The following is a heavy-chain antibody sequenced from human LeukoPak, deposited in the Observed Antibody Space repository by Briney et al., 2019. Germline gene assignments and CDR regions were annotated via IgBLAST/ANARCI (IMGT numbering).Heavy chain of an antibody. CDR1: GYTFTSNY. J-gene: IGHJ4*02. V-gene: IGHV1-46*01. CDR3: ARALDDYVWGSWDY. CDR2: ISPSGGST. D-gene: IGHD3-16*01. Sequence: ASVKVSCKAFGYTFTSNYMHWVRQAPGQGPEWMGAISPSGGSTTYAQKFQGRVTLTRDMSTSTDYLELSSLRSEDTAVYYCARALDDYVWGSWDYWGQGTLVTVSS.